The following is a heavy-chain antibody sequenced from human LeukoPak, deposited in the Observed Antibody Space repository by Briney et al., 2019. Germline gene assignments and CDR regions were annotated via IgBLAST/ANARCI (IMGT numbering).Heavy chain of an antibody. Sequence: SETPSLTCTVSGGSISSSSYYWGWIRQPPGKGLEWIGSIYYSGSTYYNPSLKSRVTISVDTSKNQFSLKLSSVTAADTAVYYCARHGPVPYYGSGSRKDAFDIWGQGTMVTVSS. CDR3: ARHGPVPYYGSGSRKDAFDI. CDR2: IYYSGST. CDR1: GGSISSSSYY. D-gene: IGHD3-10*01. V-gene: IGHV4-39*01. J-gene: IGHJ3*02.